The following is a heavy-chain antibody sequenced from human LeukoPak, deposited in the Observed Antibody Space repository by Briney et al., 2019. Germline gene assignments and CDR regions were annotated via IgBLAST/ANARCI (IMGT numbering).Heavy chain of an antibody. V-gene: IGHV1-2*02. J-gene: IGHJ6*02. CDR3: ARARSKTYCSGGSCKDFAYYYGMDV. CDR2: INPNSGGT. CDR1: GYTFTGYY. Sequence: GASVKVSCKASGYTFTGYYMHWVRQAPGQGLEWMGWINPNSGGTNYAQKFQGRVTMTRDTSISTAYMELSRLRSDDTAVYYCARARSKTYCSGGSCKDFAYYYGMDVWGQGTTVTVSS. D-gene: IGHD2-15*01.